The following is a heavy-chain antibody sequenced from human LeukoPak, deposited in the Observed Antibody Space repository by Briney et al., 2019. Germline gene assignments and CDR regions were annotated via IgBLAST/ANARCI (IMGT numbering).Heavy chain of an antibody. CDR2: IVASSGST. Sequence: QPGGSLRLSCAASGFSISNSAMSWVRQAPGKGLEWVSLIVASSGSTFYADSVKGRFTISRDSSKNTLYLQMNSLRAEDMAVYYWAKGAYDYIEMGYFDYWGQGTLVTVSS. V-gene: IGHV3-23*01. CDR1: GFSISNSA. J-gene: IGHJ4*02. CDR3: AKGAYDYIEMGYFDY. D-gene: IGHD5-12*01.